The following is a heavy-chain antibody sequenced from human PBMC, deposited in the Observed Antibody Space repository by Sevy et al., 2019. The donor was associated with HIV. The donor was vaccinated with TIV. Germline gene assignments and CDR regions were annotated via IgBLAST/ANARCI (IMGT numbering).Heavy chain of an antibody. CDR2: INSDGSST. J-gene: IGHJ4*02. CDR1: GFTFSSYW. D-gene: IGHD6-19*01. V-gene: IGHV3-74*01. Sequence: GGALRLSCAASGFTFSSYWMHWVRQAPGKGLVWVSRINSDGSSTSYADSVKGRFTISGHNAKNTLYLQMNSLRAEDTAVYYCARTTREVSTQRWLVRRTPDYWGQGTLVTVSS. CDR3: ARTTREVSTQRWLVRRTPDY.